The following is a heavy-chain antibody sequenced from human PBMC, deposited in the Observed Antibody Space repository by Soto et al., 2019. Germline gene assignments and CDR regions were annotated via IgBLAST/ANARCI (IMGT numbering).Heavy chain of an antibody. CDR1: GYTFTSYY. J-gene: IGHJ5*02. Sequence: GASVKVSCKASGYTFTSYYMHWVRQAPGQGLEWMGIISPSGGSTSYAQKFQGRVTMTRDTSTSTVYMELSSLRSEDTAVYYCARDSYSSSWAGYNWFDPWGQGTLVTVSS. CDR3: ARDSYSSSWAGYNWFDP. D-gene: IGHD6-13*01. V-gene: IGHV1-46*01. CDR2: ISPSGGST.